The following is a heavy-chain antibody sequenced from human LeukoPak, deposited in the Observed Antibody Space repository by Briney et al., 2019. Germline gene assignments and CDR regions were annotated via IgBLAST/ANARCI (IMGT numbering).Heavy chain of an antibody. CDR1: GFTFSSYW. J-gene: IGHJ6*03. CDR3: ARDWVSRAARRQGYYYYMDV. CDR2: INTDGSST. Sequence: GGSLRLSCAASGFTFSSYWMHWVRQAPGKGLVWVSRINTDGSSTSYADSVKGRFTISRDNAKNSLYLQMNSLRAEDTAVYYCARDWVSRAARRQGYYYYMDVWGKGTTVTVSS. D-gene: IGHD6-6*01. V-gene: IGHV3-74*01.